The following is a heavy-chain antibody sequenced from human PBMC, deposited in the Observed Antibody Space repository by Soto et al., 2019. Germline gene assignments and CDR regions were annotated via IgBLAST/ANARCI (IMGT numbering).Heavy chain of an antibody. CDR2: ICGSTGST. Sequence: GGSMRLAWAPSGLTFSSYTISWVRQAQGTGLEWVSPICGSTGSTYYTHPVKGRFTISTDNSKNTLYLQMNSLRAEDTAVYYCAKERKGEAVDPFDYWGQGTLVTVSS. V-gene: IGHV3-23*01. J-gene: IGHJ4*02. CDR3: AKERKGEAVDPFDY. D-gene: IGHD6-19*01. CDR1: GLTFSSYT.